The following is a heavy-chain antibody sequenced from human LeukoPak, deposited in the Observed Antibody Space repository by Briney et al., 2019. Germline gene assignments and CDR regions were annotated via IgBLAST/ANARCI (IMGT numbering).Heavy chain of an antibody. CDR3: ARKHVNYYYYGMDV. V-gene: IGHV1-2*02. CDR1: VYTFTVYY. CDR2: INPNSGGT. Sequence: GASVKVSCKSSVYTFTVYYMHWVRQAPGQALEWMGWINPNSGGTNYAQKFQGRVTMTRDTSISTAYMELSRLRSDDTAVYYCARKHVNYYYYGMDVWGQGTTVTVSS. J-gene: IGHJ6*02.